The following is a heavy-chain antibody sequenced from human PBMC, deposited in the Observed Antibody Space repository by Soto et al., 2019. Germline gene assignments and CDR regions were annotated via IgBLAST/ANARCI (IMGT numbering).Heavy chain of an antibody. D-gene: IGHD2-8*01. CDR3: ARRPTKTVSALGY. CDR2: ISENGVNK. Sequence: QVQLVESRGGVVQTGASLRLSCSASGFTFTSFAIHWVRQAPGKGLEWVAVISENGVNKYSAESVRGRFVISRDNSKNTVELEMNSLRPEDTAIYFCARRPTKTVSALGYWGQGTLVTVSS. J-gene: IGHJ4*02. CDR1: GFTFTSFA. V-gene: IGHV3-30*09.